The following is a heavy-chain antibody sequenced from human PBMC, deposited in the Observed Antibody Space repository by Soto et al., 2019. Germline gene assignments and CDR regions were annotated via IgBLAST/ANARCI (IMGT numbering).Heavy chain of an antibody. V-gene: IGHV1-69*13. J-gene: IGHJ5*02. CDR3: ARDRGPSSGYYPYWFDP. CDR2: IIPIFGTA. Sequence: VKVTCKDSGGTFSSNSMRWPRQAPGKGLEWMGEIIPIFGTANYAQKFQGRATITADESTSTAYMELSSLRSEDTAVYYCARDRGPSSGYYPYWFDPWGQGTLVTVSS. CDR1: GGTFSSNS. D-gene: IGHD3-22*01.